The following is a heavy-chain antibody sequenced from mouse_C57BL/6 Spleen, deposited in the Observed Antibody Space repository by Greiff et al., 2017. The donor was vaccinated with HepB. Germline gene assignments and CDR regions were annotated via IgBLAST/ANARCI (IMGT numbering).Heavy chain of an antibody. J-gene: IGHJ3*01. D-gene: IGHD2-2*01. V-gene: IGHV1-69*01. Sequence: VQLQQPGAELVMPGASVKLSCKASGYTFTSYWMHWVKQRPGQGLEWIGEIDPSDSYTNYNQKFKGKSTLTVDKSSSTAYMQLSSLTSEDSAVYYCARDGYDKGFAYWGQGTLVTVSA. CDR1: GYTFTSYW. CDR2: IDPSDSYT. CDR3: ARDGYDKGFAY.